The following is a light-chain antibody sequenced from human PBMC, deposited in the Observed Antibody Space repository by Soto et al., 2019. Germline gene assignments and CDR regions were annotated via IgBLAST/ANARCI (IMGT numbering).Light chain of an antibody. Sequence: QSALTQPPSASGSPGQAVTISCTGTSSDVGGYNYVSWYPQHPGKAPKLMIYEVSKRPSGVPDRFSGSMSGNTASLTVSGLQAEYEADYCCSSYAGSNNFVVFGGGTKVTVL. CDR3: SSYAGSNNFVV. V-gene: IGLV2-8*01. CDR1: SSDVGGYNY. CDR2: EVS. J-gene: IGLJ2*01.